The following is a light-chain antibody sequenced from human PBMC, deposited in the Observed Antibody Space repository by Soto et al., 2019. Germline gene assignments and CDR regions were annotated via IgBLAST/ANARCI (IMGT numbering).Light chain of an antibody. CDR2: LNNDGSH. CDR1: SGHSSYA. CDR3: QTWGTGFQV. V-gene: IGLV4-69*01. J-gene: IGLJ2*01. Sequence: QAVVTQSPSASASLGASVKLTCTLSSGHSSYAIAWHQKQPGKGPRYLMDLNNDGSHTKGDGIPDRFSGSSSGAERYLIISSLQSEDEADYYCQTWGTGFQVFGVGTKVTVL.